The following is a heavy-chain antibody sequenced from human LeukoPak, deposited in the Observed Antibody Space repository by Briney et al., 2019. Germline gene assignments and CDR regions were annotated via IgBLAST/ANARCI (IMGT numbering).Heavy chain of an antibody. V-gene: IGHV3-30*03. CDR2: ISYDGSNK. J-gene: IGHJ3*02. CDR1: GFTFSSYG. D-gene: IGHD3-9*01. CDR3: ARAYYDILTGRETDAFDI. Sequence: GGSLRLSCAASGFTFSSYGMHWVRQAPGKGLEWVAVISYDGSNKYYADSVKGRFTISRDNSKNTLYLQMNSLRAEDTAVYYCARAYYDILTGRETDAFDIWGQGTMVTVSS.